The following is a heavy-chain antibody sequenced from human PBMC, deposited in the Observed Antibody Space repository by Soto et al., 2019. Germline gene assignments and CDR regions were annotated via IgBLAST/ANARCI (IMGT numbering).Heavy chain of an antibody. Sequence: QVQLVQSGAEVKKPGASVKVSCKASGYTFTSYDISWVRQATGQGLEWMGWMNTNSGNTDYAQKFQGRVTMTRNTSISTAYMELSGLRSEDTAVYYWARTLYGDNVDYWGQGTLVTVSS. CDR3: ARTLYGDNVDY. J-gene: IGHJ4*02. CDR1: GYTFTSYD. CDR2: MNTNSGNT. D-gene: IGHD4-17*01. V-gene: IGHV1-8*02.